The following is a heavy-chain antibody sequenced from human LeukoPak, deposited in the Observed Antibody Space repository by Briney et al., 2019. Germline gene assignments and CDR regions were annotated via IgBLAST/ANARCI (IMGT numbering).Heavy chain of an antibody. D-gene: IGHD5-24*01. Sequence: GASVKVSCKXSGYTFTSYDINWVRQATGQGLEWMGWMNPNSGNTGYAQKFQGRVTITRNTSISTVYMELSSLRSEDTAVYYCAREVIDGYNYGVDYWGQGTLVTVSS. CDR2: MNPNSGNT. V-gene: IGHV1-8*03. J-gene: IGHJ4*02. CDR1: GYTFTSYD. CDR3: AREVIDGYNYGVDY.